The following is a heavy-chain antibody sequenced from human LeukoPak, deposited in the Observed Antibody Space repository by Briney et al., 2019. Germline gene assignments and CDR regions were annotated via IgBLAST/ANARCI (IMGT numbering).Heavy chain of an antibody. Sequence: SSETLSLTCTVSGGSISSSNYYWSWIRQPPGKGLEWIGTISFSGSTYKNPSLRDRLTISVDTSKSQFSLNLTSVTAADKAVYYCARPLPGLGTRFYAFDIWGQGTMVTVSS. D-gene: IGHD7-27*01. CDR3: ARPLPGLGTRFYAFDI. CDR2: ISFSGST. CDR1: GGSISSSNYY. V-gene: IGHV4-39*01. J-gene: IGHJ3*02.